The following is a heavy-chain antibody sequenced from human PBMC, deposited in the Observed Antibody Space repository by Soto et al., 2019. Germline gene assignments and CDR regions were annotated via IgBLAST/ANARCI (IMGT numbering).Heavy chain of an antibody. J-gene: IGHJ4*02. CDR3: ARWADGDSVDH. Sequence: EVQLLESGGGLVQPGGSLRLSCAASGFTFSSYAMTWVRQAPGKGLEWVANINYGGSDKWYVDSVRGRFTISRDNSKNLYLQMNSLRVEDTAVYYCARWADGDSVDHWGQGTRVTVSS. CDR1: GFTFSSYA. CDR2: INYGGSDK. V-gene: IGHV3-7*03. D-gene: IGHD7-27*01.